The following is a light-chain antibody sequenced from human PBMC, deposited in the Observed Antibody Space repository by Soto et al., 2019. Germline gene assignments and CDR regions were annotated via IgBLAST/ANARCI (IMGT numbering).Light chain of an antibody. CDR2: WAS. Sequence: DIVMTQSPDSLAVSLGERATINCKSSQSVLYSSNNKNYLAWYQQKPGQSPKLLIYWASTWESGVPDRFSGSGSGTDFTLTISSLQAEDVAVYYCQQYYSTPYTFGQGTKLEIK. V-gene: IGKV4-1*01. CDR1: QSVLYSSNNKNY. J-gene: IGKJ2*01. CDR3: QQYYSTPYT.